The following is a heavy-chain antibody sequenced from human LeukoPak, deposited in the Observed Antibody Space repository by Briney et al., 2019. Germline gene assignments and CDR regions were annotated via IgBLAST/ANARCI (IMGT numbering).Heavy chain of an antibody. CDR2: ISSDGNNQ. D-gene: IGHD6-19*01. J-gene: IGHJ4*02. CDR1: GFSFSGYS. V-gene: IGHV3-30-3*02. Sequence: GKSLRLSCAASGFSFSGYSMHWVRQAPGKGLEWMALISSDGNNQYYTESVKGRLTVSRDNSKNTLFLQMNSLRAEDTAMYYCAKRAVPGNAFFDNWGQGNLVTVSS. CDR3: AKRAVPGNAFFDN.